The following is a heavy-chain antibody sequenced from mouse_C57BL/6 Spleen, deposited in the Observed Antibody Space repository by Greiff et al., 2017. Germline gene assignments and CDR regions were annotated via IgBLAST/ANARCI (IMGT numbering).Heavy chain of an antibody. Sequence: DVMLVESGGGLVQPGGSLSLSCAASGFTFSDYYMSWVRQPPGKALEWLGFLRNKANGYTTEYSASVKDRFTISRVNSESILYLQMRALTALDSATYYCASCITTVVAHTAMDYWGPGTSVTVFS. CDR1: GFTFSDYY. J-gene: IGHJ4*01. CDR2: LRNKANGYTT. D-gene: IGHD1-1*01. V-gene: IGHV7-3*01. CDR3: ASCITTVVAHTAMDY.